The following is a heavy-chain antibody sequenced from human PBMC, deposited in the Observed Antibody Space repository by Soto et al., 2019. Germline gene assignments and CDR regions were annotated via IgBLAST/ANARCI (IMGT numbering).Heavy chain of an antibody. J-gene: IGHJ4*02. CDR3: ASDLEIVVVITSCVPGY. CDR2: INPSGGSP. Sequence: VSYKACGHTFPSHYMHWVRQAPGQGLEWVGIINPSGGSPSYAQKFQGRVTMTRDTSTSTLYMELSSLRSEDTAVYYCASDLEIVVVITSCVPGYWGEGTLVTV. V-gene: IGHV1-46*01. D-gene: IGHD3-22*01. CDR1: GHTFPSHY.